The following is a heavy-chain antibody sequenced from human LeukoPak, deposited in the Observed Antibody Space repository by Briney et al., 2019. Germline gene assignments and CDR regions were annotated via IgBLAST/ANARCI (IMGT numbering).Heavy chain of an antibody. CDR1: GYTFTGYY. CDR3: ASGGSWSGDYYMDV. V-gene: IGHV1-2*02. D-gene: IGHD6-13*01. Sequence: AAVKVSCKASGYTFTGYYMHWVRQAPVQGLEWMGWINPNSGGTNYAQKFQGRVTMTRNTSISTAYMELSSLRSEDTAVYYCASGGSWSGDYYMDVWGKGTTVTVSS. J-gene: IGHJ6*03. CDR2: INPNSGGT.